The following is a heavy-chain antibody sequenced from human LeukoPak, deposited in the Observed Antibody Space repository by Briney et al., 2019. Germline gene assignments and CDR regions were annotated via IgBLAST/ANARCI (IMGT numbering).Heavy chain of an antibody. CDR1: GYTFTNSG. Sequence: ASVKVSCKASGYTFTNSGISWVRQAPGQGLEWMGWISAYNGKTNYAQKFQGRVTMTTDTSTNTAYMELRSLRSDDTAVYYCAKGGIAMADYYFDYWGQGTLVTVSS. CDR3: AKGGIAMADYYFDY. V-gene: IGHV1-18*01. CDR2: ISAYNGKT. J-gene: IGHJ4*02. D-gene: IGHD6-19*01.